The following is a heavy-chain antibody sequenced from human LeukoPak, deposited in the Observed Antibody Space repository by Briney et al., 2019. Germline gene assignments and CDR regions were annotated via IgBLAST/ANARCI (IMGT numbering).Heavy chain of an antibody. Sequence: PGRSLRLSCAASGFAFNIYSMHWVRQAPGKGLEWVAVISYDGSNKYYADSVKGRFTISRDSSKNTLYLQMNSLRPEDTAVYYCARERGPDISGYYSAPYFDYWGQGTLVTVSS. V-gene: IGHV3-30-3*01. CDR2: ISYDGSNK. J-gene: IGHJ4*02. D-gene: IGHD3-22*01. CDR1: GFAFNIYS. CDR3: ARERGPDISGYYSAPYFDY.